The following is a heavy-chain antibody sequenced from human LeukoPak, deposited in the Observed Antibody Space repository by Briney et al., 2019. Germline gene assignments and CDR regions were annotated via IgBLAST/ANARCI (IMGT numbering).Heavy chain of an antibody. CDR2: INPSGGST. J-gene: IGHJ4*02. CDR1: GYTFSSYY. Sequence: ASVKVSCKATGYTFSSYYMHWVRQAPGQGLEWMGIINPSGGSTSYGQKFQGRVTMTSDTSTSTVYMELSSLTSEDTAVYYCARGRDAGGDNWGQGTLVIVSS. D-gene: IGHD3-16*01. CDR3: ARGRDAGGDN. V-gene: IGHV1-46*01.